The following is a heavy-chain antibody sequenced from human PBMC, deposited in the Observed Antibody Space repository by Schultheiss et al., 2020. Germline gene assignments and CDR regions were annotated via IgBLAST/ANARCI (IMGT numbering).Heavy chain of an antibody. J-gene: IGHJ4*02. Sequence: GGSLRLSCAASGFTFSSYAMSWVRQAPGKGLEWVSAISGSGGSTYYADSVQGRFTISRDNSKNTLYLQMNSLRAEDTAVYYCAKDRSEWELLFLFDYWGQGTLGTVSS. CDR2: ISGSGGST. CDR1: GFTFSSYA. D-gene: IGHD1-26*01. CDR3: AKDRSEWELLFLFDY. V-gene: IGHV3-23*01.